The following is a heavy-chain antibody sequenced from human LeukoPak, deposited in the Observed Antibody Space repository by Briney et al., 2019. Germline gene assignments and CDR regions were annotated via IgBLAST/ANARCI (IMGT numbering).Heavy chain of an antibody. V-gene: IGHV4-61*02. CDR3: ARDQVATAAGSNAFDI. J-gene: IGHJ3*02. CDR1: GGSISSGSYY. D-gene: IGHD6-13*01. CDR2: IYTSGST. Sequence: SETLSLTCTVSGGSISSGSYYWSWIRQPAGKGLEWIGRIYTSGSTNYNPSLKSRVTISVDTSKNQFSLKLSSVTAADTAVYYCARDQVATAAGSNAFDIWGQGTMVTVSS.